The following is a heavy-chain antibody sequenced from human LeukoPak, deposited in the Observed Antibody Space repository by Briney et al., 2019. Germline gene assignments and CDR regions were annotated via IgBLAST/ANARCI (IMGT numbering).Heavy chain of an antibody. J-gene: IGHJ4*02. Sequence: GGSLRLSCAASGFTFSSYAMHWVRQAPGKGLEWVAVISYDGSNKYYADSVKGRFTISRDNSKNTLYLQMNSLRAEDTAVYYCARAAPDYYGSGSYENDYFDYWGQGTLVTVSS. CDR1: GFTFSSYA. CDR3: ARAAPDYYGSGSYENDYFDY. D-gene: IGHD3-10*01. V-gene: IGHV3-30-3*01. CDR2: ISYDGSNK.